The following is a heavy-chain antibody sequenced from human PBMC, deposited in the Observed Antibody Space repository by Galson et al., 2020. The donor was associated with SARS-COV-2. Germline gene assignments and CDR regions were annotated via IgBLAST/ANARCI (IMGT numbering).Heavy chain of an antibody. D-gene: IGHD4-17*01. Sequence: ASVKVSCKASGYTFTNYAMHWVRQDPGQRLEWMGWINAGNGNTKYSQKFQGRVTITRDTSASTAYMELSSLRSEDTAVYYCATLTTGGLLGGDAFDIWGQGTMVTVSS. V-gene: IGHV1-3*01. J-gene: IGHJ3*02. CDR1: GYTFTNYA. CDR2: INAGNGNT. CDR3: ATLTTGGLLGGDAFDI.